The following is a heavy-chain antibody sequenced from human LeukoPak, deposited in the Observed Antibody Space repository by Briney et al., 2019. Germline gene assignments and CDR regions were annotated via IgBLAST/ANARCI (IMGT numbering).Heavy chain of an antibody. J-gene: IGHJ4*02. V-gene: IGHV3-74*01. Sequence: GGSLRLSCAASGFTFSTYWMHWVRQAPGKGLVWVSRISSDGSSTSYADSVKGRFTISRDNAKNTLYLQMNSLRAEDTAVYYCARVGYSAAAGWGQGTLVTVSS. CDR1: GFTFSTYW. CDR3: ARVGYSAAAG. CDR2: ISSDGSST. D-gene: IGHD6-13*01.